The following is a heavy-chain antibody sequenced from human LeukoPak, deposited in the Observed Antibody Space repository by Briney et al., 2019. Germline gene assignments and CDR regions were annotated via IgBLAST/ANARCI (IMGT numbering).Heavy chain of an antibody. Sequence: PGGSLRLSCAASGFTFSSYGMHWVRQAPGKGLEWVAFIRYDGSNKYYADSVKGRFTISRDNSKNTLYLQMNSLRAEDTAVYYWGGSESGSYNYWGRGPLVPASP. D-gene: IGHD1-26*01. J-gene: IGHJ4*02. CDR1: GFTFSSYG. CDR2: IRYDGSNK. V-gene: IGHV3-30*02. CDR3: GGSESGSYNY.